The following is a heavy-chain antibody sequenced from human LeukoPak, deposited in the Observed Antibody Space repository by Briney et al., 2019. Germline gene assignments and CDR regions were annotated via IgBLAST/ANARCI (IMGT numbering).Heavy chain of an antibody. CDR1: GGTFSSYA. Sequence: ASVKVSCKASGGTFSSYAISWVRQAPGQGLEWMGWISAYNGNTNYAQKLQGRVTMTTDTSTSTAYMELRSLRSDDTAVYYCARDADGDLDWFDPWGQGTLVTVSS. CDR2: ISAYNGNT. J-gene: IGHJ5*02. CDR3: ARDADGDLDWFDP. V-gene: IGHV1-18*01.